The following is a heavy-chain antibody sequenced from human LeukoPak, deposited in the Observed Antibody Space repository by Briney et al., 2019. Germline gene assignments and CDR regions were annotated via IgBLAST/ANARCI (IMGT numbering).Heavy chain of an antibody. Sequence: NPSETLSLTCAVSGGSISSSNWWSWVRQPPGKGLEWIGEIYHSGSTNYNPSLKSRVTISVDKSKNQFSLKLSSVTAADTAVYYCARVGYCSGGSCYPGTFDYWGQGTLVTVSS. CDR1: GGSISSSNW. CDR3: ARVGYCSGGSCYPGTFDY. V-gene: IGHV4-4*02. D-gene: IGHD2-15*01. J-gene: IGHJ4*02. CDR2: IYHSGST.